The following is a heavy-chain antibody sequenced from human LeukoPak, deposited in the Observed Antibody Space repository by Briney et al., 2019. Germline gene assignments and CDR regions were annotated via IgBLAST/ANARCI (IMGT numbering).Heavy chain of an antibody. V-gene: IGHV4-4*07. J-gene: IGHJ6*02. CDR1: GGSISSYY. Sequence: PSETLSLTCTVSGGSISSYYWSWIRQPAGKGLEWIGRIYTSGSTNYNPSLKSRVTMSVDTSKNQFSLKLSSVTAADTAVYYCARGGYSSSWYASDYYYYGMGVWGQGTTVTVSS. CDR2: IYTSGST. D-gene: IGHD6-13*01. CDR3: ARGGYSSSWYASDYYYYGMGV.